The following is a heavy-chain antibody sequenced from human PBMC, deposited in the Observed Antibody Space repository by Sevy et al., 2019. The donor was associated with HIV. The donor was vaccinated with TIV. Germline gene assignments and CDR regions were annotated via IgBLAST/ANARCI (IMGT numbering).Heavy chain of an antibody. D-gene: IGHD2-2*01. CDR3: ARAGYCSSTSCYPLDY. CDR1: GGSISSSNW. V-gene: IGHV4-4*02. Sequence: GSLRLSCAVSGGSISSSNWWSWVRQPPGKGLEWIGEIYHSGSTNYNPSLKSRVTISVDKSKNQFSLKLSSVTAADTAVYYCARAGYCSSTSCYPLDYWGQGTLVTVSS. J-gene: IGHJ4*02. CDR2: IYHSGST.